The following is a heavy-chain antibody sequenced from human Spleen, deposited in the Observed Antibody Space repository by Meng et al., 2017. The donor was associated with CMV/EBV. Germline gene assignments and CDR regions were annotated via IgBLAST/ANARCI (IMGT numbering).Heavy chain of an antibody. CDR2: ISAYNGNT. CDR1: GNTFTTYG. V-gene: IGHV1-18*01. Sequence: QVQLVQSGAEVKKSGASGQVYCKASGNTFTTYGISWVRQAPGQGLEWMGWISAYNGNTIYAQKVQGRVTMTTDASTNTAYLELRSLRSDDTAVYYCARDQQLIPAEYFQHWGPGTLVTVSS. D-gene: IGHD6-13*01. CDR3: ARDQQLIPAEYFQH. J-gene: IGHJ1*01.